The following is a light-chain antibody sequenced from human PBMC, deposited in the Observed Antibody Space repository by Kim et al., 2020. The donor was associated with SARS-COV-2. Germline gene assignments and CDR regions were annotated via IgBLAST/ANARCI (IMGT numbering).Light chain of an antibody. CDR2: SAS. J-gene: IGKJ4*01. V-gene: IGKV1-12*01. CDR3: QQANNFPLT. Sequence: ASVGSGVTNTWRASQDINKWLVWYQQKPGKAPKLLIFSASSLQSGVPSRFRGSGSGTEFTLTISSLQAEDFATYYCQQANNFPLTFGGGTKVDIK. CDR1: QDINKW.